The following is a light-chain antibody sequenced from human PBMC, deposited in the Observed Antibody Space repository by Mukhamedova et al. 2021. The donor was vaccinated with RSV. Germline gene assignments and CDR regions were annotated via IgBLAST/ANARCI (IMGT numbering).Light chain of an antibody. CDR2: KSS. J-gene: IGKJ1*01. Sequence: GRAPKLLIYKSSILESGVPSRFSGSGSGTEFTLTISSLQPDDFATYYFQQYNTESLTFGHGTKVEIK. CDR3: QQYNTESLT. V-gene: IGKV1-5*03.